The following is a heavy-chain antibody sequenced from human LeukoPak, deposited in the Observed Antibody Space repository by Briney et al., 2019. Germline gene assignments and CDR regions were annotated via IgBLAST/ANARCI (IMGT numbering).Heavy chain of an antibody. D-gene: IGHD3-22*01. CDR2: ISYDGSNK. CDR1: GFTFSSYG. CDR3: AKGDPYYYDSSGYPFDY. V-gene: IGHV3-30*18. J-gene: IGHJ4*02. Sequence: GGSLRLSCAASGFTFSSYGMHWVRQAPGKGLEWVAVISYDGSNKYYADSVKGRFTISRDNSKNTLYLQMNSLRAEDTAVYYCAKGDPYYYDSSGYPFDYWGQGTLVTVSS.